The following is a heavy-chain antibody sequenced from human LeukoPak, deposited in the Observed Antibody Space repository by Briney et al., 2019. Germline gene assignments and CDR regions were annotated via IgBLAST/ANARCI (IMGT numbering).Heavy chain of an antibody. CDR3: ASRVWYSTDRDY. J-gene: IGHJ4*02. V-gene: IGHV3-48*01. CDR1: GFTFSSYS. Sequence: PGGSLRLSCAASGFTFSSYSMNWVRQAPGKGLEWVSSISSSSSTIYYADSVKGRFTISRDNSKNTLYLQMNSLRAEDTAVYYCASRVWYSTDRDYWGQGTLVTVSS. CDR2: ISSSSSTI. D-gene: IGHD6-13*01.